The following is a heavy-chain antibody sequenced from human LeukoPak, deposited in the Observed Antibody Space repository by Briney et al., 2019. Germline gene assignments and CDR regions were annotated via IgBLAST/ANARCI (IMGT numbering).Heavy chain of an antibody. D-gene: IGHD3-22*01. V-gene: IGHV3-23*01. J-gene: IGHJ3*02. CDR3: ARAKTYYYDSPTI. CDR1: GFTFSSYA. Sequence: GGSLRLSCAASGFTFSSYAMSWVRQAPGKGLEWVSAISGSGGSTYYADSVKGRSTISRDNAKNSLYLQMNSLSAEDTAVYYCARAKTYYYDSPTIWGQGTLVTVSS. CDR2: ISGSGGST.